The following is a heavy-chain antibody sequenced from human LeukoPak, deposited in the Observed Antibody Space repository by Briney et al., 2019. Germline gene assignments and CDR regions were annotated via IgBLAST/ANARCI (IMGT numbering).Heavy chain of an antibody. V-gene: IGHV1-18*01. J-gene: IGHJ3*02. CDR3: ARDCSSTSCYGNDAFDI. CDR2: ISAYNGNT. Sequence: GASMKVSCKASGYTFTSYGISWVRQAPGQGLEWMGWISAYNGNTNYAQKLQGRVTMTTDTSTSTAYMELRSLRSDDTAVYYCARDCSSTSCYGNDAFDIWGQGTMVTVSS. CDR1: GYTFTSYG. D-gene: IGHD2-2*01.